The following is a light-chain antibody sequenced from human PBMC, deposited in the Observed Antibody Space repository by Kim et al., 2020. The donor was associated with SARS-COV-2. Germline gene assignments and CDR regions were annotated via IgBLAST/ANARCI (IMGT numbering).Light chain of an antibody. Sequence: QSALTQPRSVSGSPGQSVTISCTGTSSDVGGYNYVSWYQQYPGKGPKVMIYDVSKRPSGVPDRFSGSKSGNTASLTISGLQAEDEADYYCCSYAGTYTWVFGGGTKLTVL. CDR2: DVS. V-gene: IGLV2-11*01. CDR3: CSYAGTYTWV. CDR1: SSDVGGYNY. J-gene: IGLJ3*02.